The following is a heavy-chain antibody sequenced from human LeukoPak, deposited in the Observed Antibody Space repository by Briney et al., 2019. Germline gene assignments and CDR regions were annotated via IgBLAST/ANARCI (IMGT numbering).Heavy chain of an antibody. CDR1: GFSFSVYE. V-gene: IGHV3-48*03. J-gene: IGHJ5*02. CDR3: TRGGGRYVNWFDP. Sequence: GGSLRLSCAASGFSFSVYEIHWVRQAPGKGLEWISDISSSGTTTYYADSVKGRFTISRDNAKNSLYLQMNSLRAEDTAVYYCTRGGGRYVNWFDPWGQGTLVTVST. CDR2: ISSSGTTT. D-gene: IGHD1-26*01.